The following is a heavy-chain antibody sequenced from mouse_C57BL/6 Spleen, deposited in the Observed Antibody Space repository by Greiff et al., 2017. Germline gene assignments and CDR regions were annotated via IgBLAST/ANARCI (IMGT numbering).Heavy chain of an antibody. CDR3: ASEGLLRYFDV. D-gene: IGHD1-1*01. V-gene: IGHV1-64*01. CDR1: GYTFTSYW. Sequence: QVQLQQPGAELVKPGASVKLSCKASGYTFTSYWMHWVKQRPGQGLEWIGMIHPNSGSTNYNEKFKSKATLTVDKSSSTAYMQLSSLTSEDSAVYYCASEGLLRYFDVWGTGTTVTVSS. CDR2: IHPNSGST. J-gene: IGHJ1*03.